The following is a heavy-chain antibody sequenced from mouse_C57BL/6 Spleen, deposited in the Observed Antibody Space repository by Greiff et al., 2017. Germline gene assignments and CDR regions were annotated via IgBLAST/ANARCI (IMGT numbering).Heavy chain of an antibody. V-gene: IGHV1-9*01. CDR3: ARRYAGSSKYFDV. D-gene: IGHD1-1*01. Sequence: VKVVESGAELMKPGASVKLSCKATGYTFTGYWIEWVKQRPGHGLEWIGEILPGSGSTNYTEKFKGKATFTADTSSNTAYMQLSSLTTEDSAIYYCARRYAGSSKYFDVWGTGTTVTVSS. CDR1: GYTFTGYW. J-gene: IGHJ1*03. CDR2: ILPGSGST.